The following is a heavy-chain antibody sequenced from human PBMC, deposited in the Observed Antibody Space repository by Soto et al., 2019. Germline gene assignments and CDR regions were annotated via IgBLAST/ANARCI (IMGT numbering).Heavy chain of an antibody. CDR1: GFSLSNARMG. CDR3: PRILEGSSWFFDH. D-gene: IGHD6-13*01. V-gene: IGHV2-26*01. Sequence: SGPTLVNPTETLTLTCTVSGFSLSNARMGVSWIRQPPGKALEWLAHIFSNDEKSYSTSLKSRLTISKDTSKSQVVLTMTNMDPVDTAPYDCPRILEGSSWFFDHWGQGTLVTVSS. CDR2: IFSNDEK. J-gene: IGHJ4*02.